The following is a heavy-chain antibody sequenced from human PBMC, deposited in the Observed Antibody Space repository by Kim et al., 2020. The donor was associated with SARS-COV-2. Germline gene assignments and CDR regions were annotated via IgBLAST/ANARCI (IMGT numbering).Heavy chain of an antibody. Sequence: GGSLRLSCAASGFTFSSYAMHWVRQAPGKGLEWVAVISYDGSNKYYADSVKGRFTISRDNSKNTLYLQMNSLRAEDTAVYYCARDFGDSSGWYWAGYFDYWGQGTLVTVSS. D-gene: IGHD6-19*01. J-gene: IGHJ4*02. CDR1: GFTFSSYA. CDR3: ARDFGDSSGWYWAGYFDY. CDR2: ISYDGSNK. V-gene: IGHV3-30*04.